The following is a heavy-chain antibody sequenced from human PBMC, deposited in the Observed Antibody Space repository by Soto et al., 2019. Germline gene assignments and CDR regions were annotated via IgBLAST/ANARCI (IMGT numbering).Heavy chain of an antibody. J-gene: IGHJ5*02. CDR2: IKQDGGER. V-gene: IGHV3-7*03. D-gene: IGHD4-17*01. CDR3: TRDVYGATGWSDP. CDR1: GFTFSNYW. Sequence: WGSLRLSCAASGFTFSNYWMTWVRQAPGKGLEWVANIKQDGGERYYVDSVKGRFTISRDNAKNSLYLQMNSLRAEDTAVYYCTRDVYGATGWSDPWGQGTLVTVSS.